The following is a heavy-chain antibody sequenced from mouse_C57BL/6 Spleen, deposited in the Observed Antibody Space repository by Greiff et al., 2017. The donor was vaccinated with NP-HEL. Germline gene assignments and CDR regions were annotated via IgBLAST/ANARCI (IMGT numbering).Heavy chain of an antibody. D-gene: IGHD2-1*01. CDR3: ARDGIRSTFYYFDY. Sequence: DVKLVESGGGLVKPGGSLKLSCAASGFTFSSYAMSWVRQTPEKRLEWVATISDGGSYTYYPDNVKGRFTISRDNAKNNLYLQMSHLKSEDTAMYYCARDGIRSTFYYFDYWGQGTTLTVSS. CDR2: ISDGGSYT. V-gene: IGHV5-4*01. CDR1: GFTFSSYA. J-gene: IGHJ2*01.